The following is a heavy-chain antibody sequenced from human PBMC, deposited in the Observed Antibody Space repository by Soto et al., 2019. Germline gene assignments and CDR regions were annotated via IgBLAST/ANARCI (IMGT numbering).Heavy chain of an antibody. V-gene: IGHV5-51*01. J-gene: IGHJ4*02. CDR1: GYSFTSYW. CDR3: ASLWGPYYFDY. D-gene: IGHD7-27*01. Sequence: GESLKISCKGSGYSFTSYWIGWVRQMPGKGLEWMGIIYPGDSDTRYSPSLKSRVTISVDTSKNLFSLRLTSLTATDTAVYYCASLWGPYYFDYWGLGALVTVSS. CDR2: IYPGDSDT.